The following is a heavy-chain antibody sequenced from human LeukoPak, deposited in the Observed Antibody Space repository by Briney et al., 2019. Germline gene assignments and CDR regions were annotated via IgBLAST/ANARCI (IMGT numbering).Heavy chain of an antibody. Sequence: GGSLRLSCAASGFTFSNYWMNWVRQAPGKGLEWVANIKEDGSDKYYVDSVKGRFSISKDNAKNSLYLQMNSLRVEDTAVYYCVPLNWNPPGDFDRWGQGTLVIVSS. D-gene: IGHD1-20*01. V-gene: IGHV3-7*01. CDR3: VPLNWNPPGDFDR. J-gene: IGHJ4*02. CDR2: IKEDGSDK. CDR1: GFTFSNYW.